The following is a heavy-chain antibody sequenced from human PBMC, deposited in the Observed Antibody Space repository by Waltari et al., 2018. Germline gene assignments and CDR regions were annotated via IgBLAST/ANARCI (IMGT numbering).Heavy chain of an antibody. CDR2: IYYSGST. D-gene: IGHD3-9*01. V-gene: IGHV4-59*11. CDR1: GGSISSHY. Sequence: QVQLQESGPGLVKPSETLSLTCTVSGGSISSHYWSWIRQPPGKGLEWIGYIYYSGSTNYNPSLKSRVTISVDTSKNQFSLKLSSVTAADTAVYYCAREIVILTGYPNWFDPWGQGTLVTVSS. CDR3: AREIVILTGYPNWFDP. J-gene: IGHJ5*02.